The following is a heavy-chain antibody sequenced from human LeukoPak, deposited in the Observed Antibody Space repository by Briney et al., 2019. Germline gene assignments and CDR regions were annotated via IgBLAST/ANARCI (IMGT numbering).Heavy chain of an antibody. CDR2: IKQDGSEK. V-gene: IGHV3-7*01. J-gene: IGHJ6*03. CDR1: GFTFSSYW. D-gene: IGHD5-18*01. Sequence: PGGSLRLSCAASGFTFSSYWMSWVRQAPGKGLEWVANIKQDGSEKYYVDSVKGRFTISRDNAKNSLYLQMNSLRAEDTAVYYCARSYSYSSGYYYYMDVWGKGTTVTVSS. CDR3: ARSYSYSSGYYYYMDV.